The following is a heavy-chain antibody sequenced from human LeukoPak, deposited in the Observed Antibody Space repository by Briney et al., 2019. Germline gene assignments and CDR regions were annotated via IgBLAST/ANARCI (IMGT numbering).Heavy chain of an antibody. CDR2: IKQDGSEK. CDR1: GFTFSSYS. J-gene: IGHJ4*02. CDR3: ARDRVCNY. V-gene: IGHV3-7*01. D-gene: IGHD2-8*01. Sequence: GGSLRLSCAASGFTFSSYSMSWVRQAPGKGLEWVANIKQDGSEKYYVDSVKGRFTISRDNAKNSLYLQMNSLRAEDTAVYYCARDRVCNYWGQGTLVTVSS.